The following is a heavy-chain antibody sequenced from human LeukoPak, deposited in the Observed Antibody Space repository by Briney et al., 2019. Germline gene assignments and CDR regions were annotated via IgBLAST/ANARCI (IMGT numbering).Heavy chain of an antibody. CDR2: ISSSSSYI. V-gene: IGHV3-21*01. J-gene: IGHJ4*02. CDR3: ASPNEFYYDTSTYVDY. D-gene: IGHD3-22*01. CDR1: GFTFSSYS. Sequence: GGSLRLSCAASGFTFSSYSMNWVRQAPGKGLEWVSSISSSSSYIYYADSVKGRFTISRDNAKNSLYLQMNSLRAEDTAVYYCASPNEFYYDTSTYVDYWGQGTLVTVSS.